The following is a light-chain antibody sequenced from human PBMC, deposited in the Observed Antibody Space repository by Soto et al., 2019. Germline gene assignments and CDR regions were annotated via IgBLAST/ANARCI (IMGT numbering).Light chain of an antibody. CDR1: SGHSSYA. Sequence: QSVLTQSPSASASLGASVKLTCTLSSGHSSYAIAWHQQQPEKGPRYLMKLNSDGSHSKGDGIPDRFSVSSSGAERYLTISSLQSEDEADYYCQTWGTGVVFGGGTKLTFL. V-gene: IGLV4-69*01. CDR3: QTWGTGVV. J-gene: IGLJ2*01. CDR2: LNSDGSH.